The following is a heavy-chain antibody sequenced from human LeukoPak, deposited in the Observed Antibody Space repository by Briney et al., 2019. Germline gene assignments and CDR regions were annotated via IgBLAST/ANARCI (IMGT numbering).Heavy chain of an antibody. Sequence: PSETLSLTCTVSGHSITRGYYWGWIRQPPGRGLEWIGSIYQSGSTYYNPSLKGRVTISIETSKSQFSLNLNSVTAADTAVYYCARGTGSLFYWGHGILVTVSS. J-gene: IGHJ4*01. CDR1: GHSITRGYY. CDR3: ARGTGSLFY. V-gene: IGHV4-38-2*02. D-gene: IGHD3-10*01. CDR2: IYQSGST.